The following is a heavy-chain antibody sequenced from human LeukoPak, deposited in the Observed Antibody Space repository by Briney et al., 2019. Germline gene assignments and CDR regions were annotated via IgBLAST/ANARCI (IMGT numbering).Heavy chain of an antibody. V-gene: IGHV4-39*01. CDR3: ARGPHDFWSGYYTPWFDP. CDR2: IYYSGST. D-gene: IGHD3-3*01. J-gene: IGHJ5*02. Sequence: SETLSLTCTVSGGSISSSSYYWGWIRQPPGKGLEWIGSIYYSGSTYYNPSLKSRVTISVDTSKNQFSLKLSSVTAADTAVYYCARGPHDFWSGYYTPWFDPWGQGTLVTVSS. CDR1: GGSISSSSYY.